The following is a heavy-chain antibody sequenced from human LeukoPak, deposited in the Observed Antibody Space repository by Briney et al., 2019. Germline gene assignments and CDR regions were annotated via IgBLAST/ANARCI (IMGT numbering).Heavy chain of an antibody. J-gene: IGHJ4*02. Sequence: GESLKFSCKGPDSPLTAYWFGGVGKMPGKGLDWLGVIYLGDSDTRYSPAFQGQVTISADKSINTAYLQWSSLKASGTAMYYCARARVAVSRYYFDYWGQGTLVTVSS. CDR2: IYLGDSDT. CDR1: DSPLTAYW. V-gene: IGHV5-51*01. D-gene: IGHD6-19*01. CDR3: ARARVAVSRYYFDY.